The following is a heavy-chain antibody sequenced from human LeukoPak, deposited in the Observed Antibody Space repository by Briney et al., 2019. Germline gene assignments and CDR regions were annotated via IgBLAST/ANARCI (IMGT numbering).Heavy chain of an antibody. J-gene: IGHJ4*02. CDR1: GGSISSYY. V-gene: IGHV4-59*01. CDR3: ARALASGRPPYFDY. D-gene: IGHD6-25*01. Sequence: PSETLSLTCTVSGGSISSYYWSWIRQPPGKGLEWIGYISYTGSTNYNPSLESRVTISVDTSKNQFSLKLNSVTAADTAVYYCARALASGRPPYFDYWGQGTLVTVSS. CDR2: ISYTGST.